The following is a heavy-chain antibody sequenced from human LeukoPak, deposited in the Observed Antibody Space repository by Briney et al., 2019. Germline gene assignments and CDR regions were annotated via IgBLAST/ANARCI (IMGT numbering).Heavy chain of an antibody. V-gene: IGHV1-18*01. CDR3: ARDRTIVVVSSAMPGYNWFDP. CDR2: ISAYNGNT. J-gene: IGHJ5*02. Sequence: GASVKVSCKASGYTFTTYGISWVRQAPGQGLERMGWISAYNGNTDYAQKFQGRVTLTTDTSTSTAYMELKSLRSDDTAVYYCARDRTIVVVSSAMPGYNWFDPWGQGTLVTVSS. CDR1: GYTFTTYG. D-gene: IGHD2-2*01.